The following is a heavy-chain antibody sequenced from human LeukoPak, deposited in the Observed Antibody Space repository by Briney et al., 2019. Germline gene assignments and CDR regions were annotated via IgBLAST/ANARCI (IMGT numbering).Heavy chain of an antibody. CDR1: GYTFTSYY. V-gene: IGHV1-46*01. D-gene: IGHD1-26*01. J-gene: IGHJ4*02. CDR3: ATVLVSLVGATFDY. Sequence: ASVKVSCKASGYTFTSYYMYWVRQAPGQGLEWMGIINPSGGNTNYAQKFQGRVTMTRDTPTSTVYMELSSLRSEDTAVYYCATVLVSLVGATFDYWGQGTLVTVSS. CDR2: INPSGGNT.